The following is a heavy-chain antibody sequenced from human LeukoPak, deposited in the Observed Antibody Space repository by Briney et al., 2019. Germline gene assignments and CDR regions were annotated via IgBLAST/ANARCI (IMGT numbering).Heavy chain of an antibody. Sequence: PSETLSLTCTVSGGSISSYYWSWLRQPPGEGLEGIGYIYYSGSTNYNPSLKSRVTISVDTSKNQFSLKLSSVTAADTAVYYCARRGSVAPGGYYFDYWGQGTLVTVSS. CDR3: ARRGSVAPGGYYFDY. CDR2: IYYSGST. D-gene: IGHD6-19*01. J-gene: IGHJ4*02. CDR1: GGSISSYY. V-gene: IGHV4-59*08.